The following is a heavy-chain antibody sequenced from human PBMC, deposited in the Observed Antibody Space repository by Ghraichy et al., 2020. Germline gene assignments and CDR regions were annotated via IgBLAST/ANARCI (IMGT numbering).Heavy chain of an antibody. Sequence: SETLSLTCAVYGGSFSGYYWSWIRQPPGKGLEWIGEINHSGSTNYNPSLKSRVTISVDTSKNQFSLKLSSVTAADTAVYYCARGFIAAVRRFDYWGQGTLVTVSS. CDR1: GGSFSGYY. D-gene: IGHD6-13*01. V-gene: IGHV4-34*01. CDR3: ARGFIAAVRRFDY. CDR2: INHSGST. J-gene: IGHJ4*02.